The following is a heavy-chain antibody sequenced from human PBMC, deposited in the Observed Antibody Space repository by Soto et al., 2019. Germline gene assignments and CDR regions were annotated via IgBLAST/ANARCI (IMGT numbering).Heavy chain of an antibody. Sequence: EVQLLESGGVLVQPGGSLRLSCAASGFTFSSYAMSWVRQAPGKGLEWVSAISGRGGSTYYADSVKGRFTISRDNSKNTVYLQMNSLRAEDTAVYYCAKGGSSWYGKGNFDYWGQGTLVTVCS. V-gene: IGHV3-23*01. CDR2: ISGRGGST. J-gene: IGHJ4*02. CDR1: GFTFSSYA. CDR3: AKGGSSWYGKGNFDY. D-gene: IGHD6-13*01.